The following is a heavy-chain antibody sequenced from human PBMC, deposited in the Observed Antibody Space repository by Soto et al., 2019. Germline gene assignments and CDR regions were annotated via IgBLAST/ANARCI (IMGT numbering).Heavy chain of an antibody. CDR3: ARDRGSKLYYYYYGMDV. CDR1: GDSVSSNSAA. D-gene: IGHD6-6*01. CDR2: TYYRSKWYN. V-gene: IGHV6-1*01. J-gene: IGHJ6*02. Sequence: SQTLSLTCVISGDSVSSNSAAWNWIRQSPSRGLEWLGRTYYRSKWYNDYAVSVKSRITINPDTSKNQFSLQLNSVTPEDTAVYYCARDRGSKLYYYYYGMDVWGQGTTVTVSS.